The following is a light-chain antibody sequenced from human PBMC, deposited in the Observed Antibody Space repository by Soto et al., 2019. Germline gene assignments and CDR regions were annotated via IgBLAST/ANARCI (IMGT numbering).Light chain of an antibody. CDR1: QGIGDT. CDR2: ETS. Sequence: EIVMRQSPATRSVSPGEGATLPCRASQGIGDTLAWYQHPPGQTPRLLIYETSTRATGVPTRFSGSRSGAEFTLTSNSLQSEDFAVYYCQPYNNWPLTFGGGTKVDIK. J-gene: IGKJ4*01. CDR3: QPYNNWPLT. V-gene: IGKV3-15*01.